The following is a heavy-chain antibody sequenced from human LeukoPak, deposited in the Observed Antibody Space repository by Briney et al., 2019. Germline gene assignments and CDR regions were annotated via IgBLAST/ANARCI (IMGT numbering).Heavy chain of an antibody. J-gene: IGHJ4*02. Sequence: PGRSLRLSSAASTLNVSSNYMSCVRQAQGKWLEWVSVVYSGGNIQYADSVKGRFTISRDNSQNTLSLKMNNLRAGDTPLYNLARDGGGVCGYWGQETLVTVSS. CDR3: ARDGGGVCGY. D-gene: IGHD3-16*01. CDR1: TLNVSSNY. V-gene: IGHV3-53*01. CDR2: VYSGGNI.